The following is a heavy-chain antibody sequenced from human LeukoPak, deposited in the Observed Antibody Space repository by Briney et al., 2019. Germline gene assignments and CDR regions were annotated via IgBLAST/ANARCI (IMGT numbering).Heavy chain of an antibody. Sequence: GASVKVSCKASGGTFSSYAISWVRQAPGQGLEWMGGIIPIFGTANYAQKFQGRVTITADESTSTAYMELSSLRSEDTAVYYCARAYRTYCGGDCSSSNDAFDIWGQGTMVTVSS. D-gene: IGHD2-21*02. CDR2: IIPIFGTA. CDR3: ARAYRTYCGGDCSSSNDAFDI. J-gene: IGHJ3*02. CDR1: GGTFSSYA. V-gene: IGHV1-69*01.